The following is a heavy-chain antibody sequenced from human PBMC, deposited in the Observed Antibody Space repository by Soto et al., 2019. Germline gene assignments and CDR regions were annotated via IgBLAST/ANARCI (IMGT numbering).Heavy chain of an antibody. V-gene: IGHV4-4*02. Sequence: SETLSLTCAVSGGSISSSNWWSWVRQPPGKGLEWIGEIYHSGSTNYNPSLKSRVTISVDKSKNQFSLKLSSVTAADTAVYYCATVRYFDCLLRSYYYYGMDVWGQGTTVTVS. CDR3: ATVRYFDCLLRSYYYYGMDV. D-gene: IGHD3-9*01. J-gene: IGHJ6*02. CDR1: GGSISSSNW. CDR2: IYHSGST.